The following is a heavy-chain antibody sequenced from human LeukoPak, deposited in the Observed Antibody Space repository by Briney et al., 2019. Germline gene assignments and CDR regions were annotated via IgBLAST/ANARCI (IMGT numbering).Heavy chain of an antibody. D-gene: IGHD1-26*01. CDR1: GYTFTGYY. Sequence: ASVRVSCKASGYTFTGYYIHWVRQAPGQGLEWMAWINPNSGDTSYAQKFQGRVTMTRDTSISTVYMELIRLRSDDTAVYYCATPSGGLRFWGQGTLVTVSS. V-gene: IGHV1-2*02. CDR3: ATPSGGLRF. J-gene: IGHJ4*02. CDR2: INPNSGDT.